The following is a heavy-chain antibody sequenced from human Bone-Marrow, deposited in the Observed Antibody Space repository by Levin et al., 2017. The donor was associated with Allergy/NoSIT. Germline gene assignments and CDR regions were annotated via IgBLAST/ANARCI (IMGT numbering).Heavy chain of an antibody. Sequence: GGSLRLSCAVSGFTFSGYAMSWLRQPPGKGLEWVAAISGTGVFIYYADSVKGRFTISRDNSKNALYLQMRSLRAEDTAIYYCAGPYNANNWSAFRPGGQGTLVTVSS. V-gene: IGHV3-23*01. CDR2: ISGTGVFI. D-gene: IGHD1-1*01. CDR1: GFTFSGYA. CDR3: AGPYNANNWSAFRP. J-gene: IGHJ5*02.